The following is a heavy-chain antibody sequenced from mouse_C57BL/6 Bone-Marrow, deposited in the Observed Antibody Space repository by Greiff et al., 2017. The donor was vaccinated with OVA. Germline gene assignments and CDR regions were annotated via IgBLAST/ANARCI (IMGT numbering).Heavy chain of an antibody. Sequence: VKLMESGPELVKPGASVKISCKASGYAFSSSWMNWVKQRPGKGLEWIGRIYPGDGDTNYNGKFKGKATLTADKSSSTAYMQLSSLTSEDSAVYFCARDSSGLYYFDYWGQGTTLTVSS. CDR2: IYPGDGDT. CDR1: GYAFSSSW. V-gene: IGHV1-82*01. J-gene: IGHJ2*01. CDR3: ARDSSGLYYFDY. D-gene: IGHD3-2*02.